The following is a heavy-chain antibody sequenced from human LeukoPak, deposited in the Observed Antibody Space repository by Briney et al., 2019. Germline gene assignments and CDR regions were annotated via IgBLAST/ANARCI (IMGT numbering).Heavy chain of an antibody. CDR3: ARGHCSSTSCSDLHYYGMDV. J-gene: IGHJ6*02. Sequence: SVKVSCKASGGTFSSYAISWVRQAPGQGLEWMGGIIPIFGTANYAQKFQGRVTITADESTSTAYMELSSLRSEDTAVYYCARGHCSSTSCSDLHYYGMDVWGQGTTVTVSS. CDR1: GGTFSSYA. CDR2: IIPIFGTA. D-gene: IGHD2-2*01. V-gene: IGHV1-69*13.